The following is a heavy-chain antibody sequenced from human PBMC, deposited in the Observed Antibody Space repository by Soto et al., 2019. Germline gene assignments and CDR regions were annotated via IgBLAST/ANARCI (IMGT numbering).Heavy chain of an antibody. Sequence: SETLSLTCSVSGGSISSKSYSWGWIRQPPGKGLEWIGYIYYSGSTNYNPSLKSRVTISVDTSKNQFSLKLSSVTAADTAVYYCARAPSVAGPPYFDYWGQGTLVTVSS. CDR3: ARAPSVAGPPYFDY. J-gene: IGHJ4*02. D-gene: IGHD6-19*01. CDR1: GGSISSKSYS. V-gene: IGHV4-61*05. CDR2: IYYSGST.